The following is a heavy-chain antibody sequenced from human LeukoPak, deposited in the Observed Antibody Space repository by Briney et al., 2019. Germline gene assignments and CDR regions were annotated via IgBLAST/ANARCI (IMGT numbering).Heavy chain of an antibody. J-gene: IGHJ4*02. V-gene: IGHV1-3*03. D-gene: IGHD2-21*02. Sequence: GASVKVSCKASGYTFTDYPMHWVRQAPGQRLEWMGWINTGDGNTKYSQEVQGRVTMTEDTSTDTAYMELSSLRSEDTAVYYCATDRRYCGGDCYSLLGHWGQGTLVTVSS. CDR1: GYTFTDYP. CDR2: INTGDGNT. CDR3: ATDRRYCGGDCYSLLGH.